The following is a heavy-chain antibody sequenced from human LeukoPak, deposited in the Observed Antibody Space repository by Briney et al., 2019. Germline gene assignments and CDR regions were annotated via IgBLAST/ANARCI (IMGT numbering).Heavy chain of an antibody. J-gene: IGHJ5*02. D-gene: IGHD6-6*01. CDR3: ATYTASSSPFDP. Sequence: PSETLSLTCTVSGGSISSYYWSWIRQPAGKGLEWIGRIYTSGSTNYNPSLKSRVTISVDTSKNQFSLKLSSVTAANTAVYYCATYTASSSPFDPWGQGTLVTVSS. CDR2: IYTSGST. CDR1: GGSISSYY. V-gene: IGHV4-4*07.